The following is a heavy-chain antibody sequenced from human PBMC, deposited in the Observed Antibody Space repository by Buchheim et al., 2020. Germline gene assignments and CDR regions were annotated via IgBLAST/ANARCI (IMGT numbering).Heavy chain of an antibody. D-gene: IGHD2-2*01. CDR3: AKEGCSTTRCYPFDS. CDR1: GFTFSSYA. CDR2: INDSGGTT. Sequence: EVQLLESGGDLVQRGGSLRLSCAVSGFTFSSYAMSWVRQAPGKGLEWVSIINDSGGTTYYADSVKGRFTISRDNSKNMLYLQMNSLRAEDTALYYCAKEGCSTTRCYPFDSWGQGTL. J-gene: IGHJ4*02. V-gene: IGHV3-23*01.